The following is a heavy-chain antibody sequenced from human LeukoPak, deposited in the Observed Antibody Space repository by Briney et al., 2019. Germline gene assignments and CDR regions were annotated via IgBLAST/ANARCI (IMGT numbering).Heavy chain of an antibody. J-gene: IGHJ4*02. CDR2: INPADSDT. CDR1: GYTFTNNW. V-gene: IGHV5-51*01. Sequence: GESLKISCQGSGYTFTNNWIGWVRQMPGKGLEWMGIINPADSDTRYGPSLHGQVAISADKSINTAYLQWSSLKASGTAIYFCVWGTGGYRYEYWGQGTPVTVSS. CDR3: VWGTGGYRYEY. D-gene: IGHD5-18*01.